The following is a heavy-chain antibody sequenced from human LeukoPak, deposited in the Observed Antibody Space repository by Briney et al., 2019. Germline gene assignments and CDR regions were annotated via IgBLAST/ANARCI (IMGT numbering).Heavy chain of an antibody. CDR3: ARRGYSYGTGYWYFDL. CDR1: GFTFSSYD. D-gene: IGHD5-18*01. CDR2: IGTAGDT. V-gene: IGHV3-13*01. J-gene: IGHJ2*01. Sequence: PGGSLRLSCAASGFTFSSYDMHWVRQATGKGLEWVSAIGTAGDTYYPSSVKGRFTISRENAKNSLYLQMNSLRAGDTAVYYCARRGYSYGTGYWYFDLWGRGTLVTVSS.